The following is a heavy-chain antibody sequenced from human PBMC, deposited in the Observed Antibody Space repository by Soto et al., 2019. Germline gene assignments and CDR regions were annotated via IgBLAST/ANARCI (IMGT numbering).Heavy chain of an antibody. CDR1: GGSTNSARSC. J-gene: IGHJ5*02. Sequence: APSLRSSVSGGSTNSARSCWNCILDSGEKGLGWLASIYHSGSTYYNPYLKSRLSISVDRPENQFSLKLSSVAAADTAVYYCVRESAVSGPNWFDTWGPGPLVNVSS. D-gene: IGHD6-13*01. CDR2: IYHSGST. CDR3: VRESAVSGPNWFDT. V-gene: IGHV4-30-2*06.